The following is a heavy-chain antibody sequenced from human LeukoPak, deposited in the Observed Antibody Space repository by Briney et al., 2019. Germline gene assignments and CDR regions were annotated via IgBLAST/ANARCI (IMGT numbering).Heavy chain of an antibody. V-gene: IGHV4-61*02. J-gene: IGHJ3*02. CDR3: ARAVVVTAIHDAFDI. D-gene: IGHD2-21*02. CDR2: IYTSGST. Sequence: SETLSLTCTGSGGSISSGSYYWSWIRQPAGKGLEWIGRIYTSGSTNYNPSLKSRVTISVDTSKNQFSLKLSSATAADTAVYYCARAVVVTAIHDAFDIWGQGTMVTVSS. CDR1: GGSISSGSYY.